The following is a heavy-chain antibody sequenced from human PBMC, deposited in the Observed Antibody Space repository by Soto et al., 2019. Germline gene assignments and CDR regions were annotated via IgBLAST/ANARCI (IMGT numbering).Heavy chain of an antibody. V-gene: IGHV4-34*01. Sequence: PSETLSLTCAVYGGSFSGYYWSWIRQPPGKGVELIGEINHSGSTNYNPSLKSRVTISVDTSKNKFSLKLSSVTAADTAVYYCARKAYDYVWGSHPSWAGRFDXWGQGTLVTVSX. CDR2: INHSGST. CDR3: ARKAYDYVWGSHPSWAGRFDX. J-gene: IGHJ5*02. CDR1: GGSFSGYY. D-gene: IGHD3-16*02.